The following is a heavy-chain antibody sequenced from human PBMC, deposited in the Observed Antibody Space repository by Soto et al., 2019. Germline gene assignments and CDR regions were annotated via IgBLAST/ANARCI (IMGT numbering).Heavy chain of an antibody. J-gene: IGHJ4*02. CDR2: ISAYNGNT. CDR3: ASTLLWFGELLPPPDY. V-gene: IGHV1-18*01. D-gene: IGHD3-10*01. CDR1: GYTXTSYG. Sequence: ASLKVSCKASGYTXTSYGISWVRQAPGQGLEWMGWISAYNGNTNYAQKLQGRVTMTTDTSTSTAYMELRSLRSDDTAVYYCASTLLWFGELLPPPDYWGQGTLVTVSS.